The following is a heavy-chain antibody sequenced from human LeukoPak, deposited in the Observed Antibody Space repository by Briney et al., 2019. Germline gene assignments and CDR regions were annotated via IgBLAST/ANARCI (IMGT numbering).Heavy chain of an antibody. CDR3: ARYPNSGYVEQQSA. CDR2: IDPKTGGT. D-gene: IGHD5-12*01. V-gene: IGHV1-2*02. CDR1: RYTLTGYY. J-gene: IGHJ5*02. Sequence: GALVKASCKASRYTLTGYYMHSVRQAAGQELECRGWIDPKTGGTNYAQKFLGRVTMTRDTSISTAYMELSRLRSDDTAVFYCARYPNSGYVEQQSAWGKGTLVTVSS.